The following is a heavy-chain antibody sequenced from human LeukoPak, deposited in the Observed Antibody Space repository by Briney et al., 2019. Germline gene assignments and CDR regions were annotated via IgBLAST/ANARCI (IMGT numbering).Heavy chain of an antibody. CDR1: GFTFCSFG. CDR2: ITSYNGNT. CDR3: ARAGAAAGTPFDY. Sequence: GSVTGSFTGSGFTFCSFGISWVRQAPGQRLEWVGWITSYNGNTKYAQQLQGRVTMTTDTSTGTAYMELRSLRSDDTAVYYCARAGAAAGTPFDYWGQGTLVTVSS. D-gene: IGHD6-13*01. J-gene: IGHJ4*02. V-gene: IGHV1-18*01.